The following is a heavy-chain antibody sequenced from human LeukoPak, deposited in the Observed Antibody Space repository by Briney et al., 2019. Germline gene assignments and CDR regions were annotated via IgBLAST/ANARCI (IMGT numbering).Heavy chain of an antibody. CDR1: GFTFSSYS. Sequence: GGSLRLSCAASGFTFSSYSMSWVRQAPGKGLEWVSAISGSGGSTYYADSVKGRFTISRDNSKNTLYLQMNSLRAEDTAVYYCSSGNRYYYYYYMDVWGKGTTVTVSS. J-gene: IGHJ6*03. CDR2: ISGSGGST. D-gene: IGHD4-23*01. CDR3: SSGNRYYYYYYMDV. V-gene: IGHV3-23*01.